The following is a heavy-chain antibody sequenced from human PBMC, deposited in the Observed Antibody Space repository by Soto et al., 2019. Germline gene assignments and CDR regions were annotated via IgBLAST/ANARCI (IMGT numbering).Heavy chain of an antibody. CDR2: INPNSGGT. V-gene: IGHV1-2*04. D-gene: IGHD6-19*01. J-gene: IGHJ3*02. CDR1: GYTFTGYY. CDR3: ARAYNPYSSGWYVLSAFDI. Sequence: ASVKVSCKASGYTFTGYYMHWVRQAPGQGLEWMGWINPNSGGTNCAQKFQGWVTMTRDTSISTAYMELSRLRSDDTAVYYCARAYNPYSSGWYVLSAFDIWGQGTMVTVSS.